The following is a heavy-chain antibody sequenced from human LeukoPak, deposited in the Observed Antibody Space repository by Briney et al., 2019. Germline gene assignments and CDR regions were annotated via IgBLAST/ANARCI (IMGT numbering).Heavy chain of an antibody. Sequence: GGSLRLSCTASGFTFSRYWMTWVRQAPGKGLEWVANIKEDGSAKYYVDSMEGRFTTSRDNAKNSLYLQINSLRAEDTAVYYCARDSPGYGGYSYWGQGTLVTVSS. CDR2: IKEDGSAK. CDR3: ARDSPGYGGYSY. D-gene: IGHD5-12*01. CDR1: GFTFSRYW. V-gene: IGHV3-7*04. J-gene: IGHJ4*02.